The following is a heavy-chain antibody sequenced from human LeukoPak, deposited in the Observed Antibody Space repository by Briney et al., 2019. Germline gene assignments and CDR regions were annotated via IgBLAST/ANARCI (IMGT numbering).Heavy chain of an antibody. D-gene: IGHD4-23*01. CDR1: GFTFSSYA. CDR2: ISGSGGST. V-gene: IGHV3-23*01. J-gene: IGHJ6*02. CDR3: ARDTWVTHYYYGMDV. Sequence: GGSLRLSCAASGFTFSSYAMSWVRQAPGKGLEWVSAISGSGGSTYYADSVKGRFTISRDNSKNTLYLQMNSLRAEDTAVYYCARDTWVTHYYYGMDVWGQGTTVTVSS.